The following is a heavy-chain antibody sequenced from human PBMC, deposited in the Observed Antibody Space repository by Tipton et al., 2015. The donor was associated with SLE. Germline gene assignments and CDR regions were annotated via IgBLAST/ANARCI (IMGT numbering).Heavy chain of an antibody. CDR3: ARDLDYYDSSGYPL. CDR2: IYYSGST. CDR1: GGSISSYY. D-gene: IGHD3-22*01. Sequence: TLSLTCTVSGGSISSYYWSWIRQPPGKGLEWIGYIYYSGSTNYNPPLKSRVTISVDTSKNQFSLKLSSVTAADTAVYYCARDLDYYDSSGYPLWGQGTLVTVSS. J-gene: IGHJ4*02. V-gene: IGHV4-59*01.